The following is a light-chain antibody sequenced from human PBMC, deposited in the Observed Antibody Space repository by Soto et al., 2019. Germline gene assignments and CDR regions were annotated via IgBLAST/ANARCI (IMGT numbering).Light chain of an antibody. J-gene: IGLJ1*01. CDR2: YDD. Sequence: QSVLTQPPSVSEAPRQRVTISCSGSSSNIGNNAVNWYQQLPGKAPKLLIYYDDLLPSGVSDRFSGSRSGTSASLAISGLQSEDEADYYCAAWDGSLNGYVFGTGTKVTV. CDR3: AAWDGSLNGYV. CDR1: SSNIGNNA. V-gene: IGLV1-36*01.